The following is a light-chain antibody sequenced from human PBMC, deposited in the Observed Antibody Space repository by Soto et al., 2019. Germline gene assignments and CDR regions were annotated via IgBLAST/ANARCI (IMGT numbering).Light chain of an antibody. V-gene: IGKV3-15*01. J-gene: IGKJ4*01. CDR3: QQSSKRPLN. CDR1: QGVTTN. CDR2: DVS. Sequence: SPPTLSASTSESCTLSFRAGQGVTTNFAWYQQKSGQSPRLLIYDVSTRATGVPARFSGTGSETDFTLTISVLQSEDYEVYFCQQSSKRPLNFGGGTK.